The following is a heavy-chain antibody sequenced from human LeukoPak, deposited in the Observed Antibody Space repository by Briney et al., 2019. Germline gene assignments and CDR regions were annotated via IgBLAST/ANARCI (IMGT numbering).Heavy chain of an antibody. V-gene: IGHV4-39*01. D-gene: IGHD5-12*01. CDR3: ARGPPGYDAFDI. CDR1: GGSFSSYY. J-gene: IGHJ3*02. Sequence: PSETLSLTCAVYGGSFSSYYWGWIRQPLGKGLEWIGSIYYSGSTYYNPSLKSRVTISVDTSKNQFSLKLSSVTAADTAVYYCARGPPGYDAFDIWGQGTMVTVSS. CDR2: IYYSGST.